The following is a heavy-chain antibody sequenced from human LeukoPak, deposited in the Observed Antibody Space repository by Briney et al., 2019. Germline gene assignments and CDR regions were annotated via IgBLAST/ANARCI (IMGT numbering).Heavy chain of an antibody. CDR3: AKGGCSSTSCYDGYAFDI. J-gene: IGHJ3*02. CDR1: GFTFSSYG. Sequence: GGSLRLSCAASGFTFSSYGMHWVRQAPGKGLEWVAFIRYDGSNKYYADSVKGRFTISRDNSKNTLYLQMNSLRAEDTAVYYCAKGGCSSTSCYDGYAFDIWGQGTMVTVSS. V-gene: IGHV3-30*02. D-gene: IGHD2-2*01. CDR2: IRYDGSNK.